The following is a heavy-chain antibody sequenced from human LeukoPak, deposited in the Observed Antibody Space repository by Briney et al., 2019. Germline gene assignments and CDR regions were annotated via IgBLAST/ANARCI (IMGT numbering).Heavy chain of an antibody. CDR2: IIPIFGTA. CDR3: AVGLAAASPMDV. CDR1: GGTFISYA. D-gene: IGHD6-13*01. J-gene: IGHJ6*02. V-gene: IGHV1-69*13. Sequence: SVKVSCKASGGTFISYAISWVRQAPGQGLEWMGGIIPIFGTANYAQKFQGRVTITADESTSTAYMELSSLRSEDTAVYYCAVGLAAASPMDVGGQGTTVTVSS.